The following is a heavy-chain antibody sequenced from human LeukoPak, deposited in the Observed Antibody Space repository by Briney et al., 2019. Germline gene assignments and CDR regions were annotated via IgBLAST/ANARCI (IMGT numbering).Heavy chain of an antibody. CDR2: MNPNSGNT. CDR1: THTLTSID. V-gene: IGHV1-8*01. Sequence: ASVKVACTAATHTLTSIDTSWSRQATGQGLEWMGWMNPNSGNTGYAQKFQGRVTMTRNTSISTAYMELSSLRSEDTAVYYCARRHIRVYSHSSGYYQCDYWGQGPLVTVSS. J-gene: IGHJ4*02. D-gene: IGHD3-22*01. CDR3: ARRHIRVYSHSSGYYQCDY.